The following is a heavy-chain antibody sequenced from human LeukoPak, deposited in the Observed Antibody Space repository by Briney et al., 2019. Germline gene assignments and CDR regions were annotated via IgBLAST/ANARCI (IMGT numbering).Heavy chain of an antibody. CDR3: ARSIGLTGGGVDV. CDR2: ITDSGSTI. J-gene: IGHJ6*02. V-gene: IGHV3-11*01. D-gene: IGHD3-9*01. Sequence: GGSLRLSCAASGFTFRDYNMNWVRQAPGKGLKWVSYITDSGSTIHYADSVNGRFTISRDNAKNSLYLQMNSLRAEDSAVYYCARSIGLTGGGVDVWGRGTTVTVSS. CDR1: GFTFRDYN.